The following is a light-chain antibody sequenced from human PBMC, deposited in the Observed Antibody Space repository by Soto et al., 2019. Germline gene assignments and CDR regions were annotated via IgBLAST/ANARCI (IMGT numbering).Light chain of an antibody. CDR1: ALPKQY. Sequence: SYELTQPPSVSVSPGQTARITCSGDALPKQYAYWYQQKPGQAPVLVIYKDSERPSGIPERFSGSSSGTTVTLTICGVQAEDEADYYCQSADSSGTPVFGGGTKLTVL. CDR2: KDS. CDR3: QSADSSGTPV. J-gene: IGLJ2*01. V-gene: IGLV3-25*03.